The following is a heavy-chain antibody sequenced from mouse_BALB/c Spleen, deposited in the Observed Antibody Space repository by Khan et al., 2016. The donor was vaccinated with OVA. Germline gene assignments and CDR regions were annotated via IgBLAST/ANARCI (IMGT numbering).Heavy chain of an antibody. V-gene: IGHV3-2*02. CDR3: ARSVTITTVVATDFDY. J-gene: IGHJ2*01. CDR2: ISYSGRT. Sequence: EVQLQESGPGLVKPSQSLSLTCTVTGYSITSDYAWNWIRQFPGNKVEWVGYISYSGRTSYNPSLKSRISITRDTSKNQFFLQLSSVTTEDTATYYCARSVTITTVVATDFDYWGQGTTLTVSS. D-gene: IGHD1-1*01. CDR1: GYSITSDYA.